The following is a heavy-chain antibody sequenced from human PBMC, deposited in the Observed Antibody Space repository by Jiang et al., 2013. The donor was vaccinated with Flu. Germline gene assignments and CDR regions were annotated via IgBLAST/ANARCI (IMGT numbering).Heavy chain of an antibody. D-gene: IGHD2-15*01. CDR2: IYSSASGSA. J-gene: IGHJ4*02. V-gene: IGHV4-59*08. CDR3: ARLHCSSGSCYEGD. CDR1: GGSISNNW. Sequence: GPGLVKPSETLSLTCSVSGGSISNNWWSWIRQPPGKGLEWIGYIYSSASGSAIYSPSLKSRVTMSLDPSENQFSLKLTSVTAADTALYYCARLHCSSGSCYEGDWGQGTLVTVSS.